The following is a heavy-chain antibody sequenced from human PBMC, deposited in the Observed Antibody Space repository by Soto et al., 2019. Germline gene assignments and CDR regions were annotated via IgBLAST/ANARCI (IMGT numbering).Heavy chain of an antibody. J-gene: IGHJ5*02. Sequence: SETLSLTCAVYGGSFSGYYWSWIRQPPGKGLEWIGEINHSGSTNYNPSLKSRVTISVDTSKNQFSLNLSSVTAADTAVYFCARGKIVGPWGQGTLVTVSS. V-gene: IGHV4-34*01. D-gene: IGHD3-16*02. CDR2: INHSGST. CDR1: GGSFSGYY. CDR3: ARGKIVGP.